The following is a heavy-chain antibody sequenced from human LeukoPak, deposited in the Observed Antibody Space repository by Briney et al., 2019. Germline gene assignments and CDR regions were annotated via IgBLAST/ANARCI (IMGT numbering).Heavy chain of an antibody. Sequence: PSETLSLTCTVSGGSISSGGYYWSWIRQPPGKGLEWIGYIYHSGSTYYNPSLKSRVTISVDRSKNQFSLKLSSVTAADTAVYYCARAGATGTSYWYFDPWGRGTLVTVSS. CDR2: IYHSGST. V-gene: IGHV4-30-2*01. CDR1: GGSISSGGYY. CDR3: ARAGATGTSYWYFDP. J-gene: IGHJ2*01. D-gene: IGHD1-1*01.